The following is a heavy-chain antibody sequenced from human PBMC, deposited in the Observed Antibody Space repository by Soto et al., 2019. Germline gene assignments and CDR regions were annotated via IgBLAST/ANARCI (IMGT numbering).Heavy chain of an antibody. CDR3: ARQEITGTTWFDP. Sequence: EDVKISCXGSGYSFTSYWLSWERQMPGKGLEWMGRIDPSDSYTNYSPSFQGHVTISADKSISTAYLQWSSLKASDTALYYCARQEITGTTWFDPWGQGTLVTVSS. CDR2: IDPSDSYT. V-gene: IGHV5-10-1*01. D-gene: IGHD1-7*01. CDR1: GYSFTSYW. J-gene: IGHJ5*02.